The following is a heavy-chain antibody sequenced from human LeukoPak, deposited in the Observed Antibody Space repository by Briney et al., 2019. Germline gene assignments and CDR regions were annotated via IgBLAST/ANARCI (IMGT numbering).Heavy chain of an antibody. CDR1: GFTFSSYW. V-gene: IGHV3-74*01. D-gene: IGHD5-24*01. J-gene: IGHJ4*02. CDR3: ARDEGEMSTVRGFDY. CDR2: INSDGSST. Sequence: PGGSLRLSCAASGFTFSSYWMHWVRQAPGKGLVWVSRINSDGSSTTYADSVKGRFTISRVNAKNTLYLRMNSLRAEDTAVYYCARDEGEMSTVRGFDYWGQGTLVTVSS.